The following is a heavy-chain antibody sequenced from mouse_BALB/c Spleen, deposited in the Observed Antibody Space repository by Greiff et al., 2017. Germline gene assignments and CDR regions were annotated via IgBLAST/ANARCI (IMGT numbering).Heavy chain of an antibody. CDR1: GYTFTDYW. J-gene: IGHJ4*01. CDR2: IDTSDSYT. V-gene: IGHV1-69*01. CDR3: ARSLLLYAMDY. Sequence: QVQLKQPGAELVMPGASVKMSCKASGYTFTDYWMHWVKQRPGQGLEWIGAIDTSDSYTSYNQKFKGKATLTVDESSSTAYMQLSSLTSEDSAVYYCARSLLLYAMDYWGQGTSVTVSS.